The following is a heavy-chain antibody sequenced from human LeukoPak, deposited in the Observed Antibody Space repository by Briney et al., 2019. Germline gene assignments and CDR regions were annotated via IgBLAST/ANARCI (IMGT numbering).Heavy chain of an antibody. J-gene: IGHJ4*02. D-gene: IGHD3-10*01. CDR3: ARVNDYDSGSLYRPIDY. V-gene: IGHV3-7*01. CDR2: IKQDESEK. Sequence: GGSLRLSCTASGFTFGDYAMSWFRQAPGKGLEWVANIKQDESEKNYVDSVKGRFTISRDNVKNSLYLQMNSLRAEDTAVYSCARVNDYDSGSLYRPIDYWGQGTLVTVSS. CDR1: GFTFGDYA.